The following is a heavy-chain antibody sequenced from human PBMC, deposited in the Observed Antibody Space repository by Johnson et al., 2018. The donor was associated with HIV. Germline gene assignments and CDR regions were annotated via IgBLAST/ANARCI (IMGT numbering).Heavy chain of an antibody. CDR3: VKMYYNFWSGYSAQMVAFDV. CDR1: GFTFSNYG. V-gene: IGHV3-30*18. CDR2: ILNDGTNQ. J-gene: IGHJ3*01. D-gene: IGHD3-3*01. Sequence: QVQLLESGGGVVQPGRSLRLSCAASGFTFSNYGMHWVRQSPGRGLEWVAVILNDGTNQFYADSVKGRFTISRDNSKNTLYLEMYSLRVEDTAVYYCVKMYYNFWSGYSAQMVAFDVWGQGTMVTVSS.